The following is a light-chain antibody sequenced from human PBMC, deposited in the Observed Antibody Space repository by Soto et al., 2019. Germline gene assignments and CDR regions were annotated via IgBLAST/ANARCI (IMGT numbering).Light chain of an antibody. J-gene: IGKJ5*01. CDR3: QHADSFPLIT. CDR2: AAS. Sequence: DIPMTQSPSSVSASVGDRVTITCRSSEDISTWLAWYQQKPGKAPKLLIYAASSLQSGVPSRFSGSGSGTDFTLTISSLQPVDFATYYCQHADSFPLITFGQGTRLDIK. CDR1: EDISTW. V-gene: IGKV1-12*01.